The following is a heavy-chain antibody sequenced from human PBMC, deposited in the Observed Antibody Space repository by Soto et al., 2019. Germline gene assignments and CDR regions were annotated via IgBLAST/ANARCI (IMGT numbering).Heavy chain of an antibody. V-gene: IGHV5-51*03. Sequence: GAEVKKPGESLQISCKGSGYSFTSYWLGWVRQMPGKGLKWMGVIYPGDSDTRYSPTFQGQVTISADKSISTAYLQWSSLKASDTAMYYCARPTGPDSSGCFDYWGQGTLVTVSS. CDR1: GYSFTSYW. CDR2: IYPGDSDT. CDR3: ARPTGPDSSGCFDY. J-gene: IGHJ4*02. D-gene: IGHD6-19*01.